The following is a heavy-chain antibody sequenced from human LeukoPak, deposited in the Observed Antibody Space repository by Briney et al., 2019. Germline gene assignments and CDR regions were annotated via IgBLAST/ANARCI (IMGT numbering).Heavy chain of an antibody. CDR2: ISISDGRT. J-gene: IGHJ6*03. Sequence: GGSLRLSCAASGFSFSDYAMSWVRQAPGKGLEWVSAISISDGRTFYPDSVKGRFTISRDDSDNTLYLQMNSLSAEDAAVYFCAKEGGGFGGAAGYYYYYMDVWGKGTTVTVSS. CDR3: AKEGGGFGGAAGYYYYYMDV. CDR1: GFSFSDYA. V-gene: IGHV3-23*01. D-gene: IGHD3-10*01.